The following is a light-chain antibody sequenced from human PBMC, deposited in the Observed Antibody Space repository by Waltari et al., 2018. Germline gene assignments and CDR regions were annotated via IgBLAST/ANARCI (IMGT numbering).Light chain of an antibody. J-gene: IGLJ2*01. CDR1: SSDVGTYNF. Sequence: QSALTQPASVSGSPGQSITISCTGTSSDVGTYNFVSWYHQHPGKVPKLIIYDATDRPSGGSCRVSGSKSGNTASLTSSGLQAEYEGDYYCNSYTTSGTVVFGGGTKLTVL. CDR3: NSYTTSGTVV. CDR2: DAT. V-gene: IGLV2-14*03.